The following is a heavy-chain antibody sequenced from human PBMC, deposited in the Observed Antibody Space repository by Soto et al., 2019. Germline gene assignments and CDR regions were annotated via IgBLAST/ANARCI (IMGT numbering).Heavy chain of an antibody. J-gene: IGHJ4*02. Sequence: ASVKVSCKASGFTFTSSAVMWVRQARGHRLESIGRIVVGSHNTNYAQKFQGRVTITMDMSTSTAYMELSSLRSEDTAIYYCAPDLRTGTIDYWGQGTLVTVSS. V-gene: IGHV1-58*01. CDR2: IVVGSHNT. D-gene: IGHD1-7*01. CDR1: GFTFTSSA. CDR3: APDLRTGTIDY.